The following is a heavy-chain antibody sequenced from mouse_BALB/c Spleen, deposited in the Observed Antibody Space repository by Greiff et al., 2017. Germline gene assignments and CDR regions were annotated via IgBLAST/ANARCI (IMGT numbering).Heavy chain of an antibody. J-gene: IGHJ3*01. CDR3: AKMITTGFAY. Sequence: QVQLQQSGAELAKPGASVKMSCKASGYTFTSYWMHWVKQRPGQGLEWIGYINPSTGYTEYNQKFKDKATLTADKSSSTAYMQLSSLTSEDSAVYYCAKMITTGFAYWAKGLWSLSLQ. CDR1: GYTFTSYW. CDR2: INPSTGYT. D-gene: IGHD2-4*01. V-gene: IGHV1-7*01.